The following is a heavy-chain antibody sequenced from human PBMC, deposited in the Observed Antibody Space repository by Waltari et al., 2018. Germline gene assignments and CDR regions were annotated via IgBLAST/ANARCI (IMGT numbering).Heavy chain of an antibody. Sequence: EVQLLESGGGLVQPGGSLRLSCAASGFTFSSYAMSWVRQAPGKGLEGVSAISGSGGSTYYADSVKGRFTITRDNSKTTRYLKMNSLRAEDTAVYCCARGGTVVVVAATEDFDYWGQGTLVTVSS. CDR1: GFTFSSYA. CDR3: ARGGTVVVVAATEDFDY. V-gene: IGHV3-23*01. CDR2: ISGSGGST. D-gene: IGHD2-15*01. J-gene: IGHJ4*02.